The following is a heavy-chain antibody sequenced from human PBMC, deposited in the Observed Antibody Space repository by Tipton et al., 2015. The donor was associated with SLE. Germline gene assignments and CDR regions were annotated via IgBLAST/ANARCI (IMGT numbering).Heavy chain of an antibody. Sequence: TLSLTCTVSGGSIRSSSYYWAWIRQPPGKGQEGIGSIYYTGTTTYYNSFLKSRVTMSVDTSKNQFSLRLTSITAADTAMYYCATTVTTPPSYGAFDIWGQGTMVTVSS. V-gene: IGHV4-39*07. J-gene: IGHJ3*02. CDR3: ATTVTTPPSYGAFDI. CDR2: IYYTGTTT. CDR1: GGSIRSSSYY. D-gene: IGHD4-17*01.